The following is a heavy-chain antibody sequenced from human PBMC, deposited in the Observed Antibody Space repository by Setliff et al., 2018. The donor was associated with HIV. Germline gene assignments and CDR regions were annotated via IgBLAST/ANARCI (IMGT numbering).Heavy chain of an antibody. D-gene: IGHD5-12*01. V-gene: IGHV3-23*01. CDR2: ISDSGDTK. J-gene: IGHJ2*01. Sequence: GGSLRLSCAASGFTFSTFAMSWVRQAPGRGLEWVSGISDSGDTKYYVDYVKGRFTISRDNSKNTLYLQMNRLRAEDTAVYYCARVQYSPAGGYFDLWGRGTLVTVSS. CDR3: ARVQYSPAGGYFDL. CDR1: GFTFSTFA.